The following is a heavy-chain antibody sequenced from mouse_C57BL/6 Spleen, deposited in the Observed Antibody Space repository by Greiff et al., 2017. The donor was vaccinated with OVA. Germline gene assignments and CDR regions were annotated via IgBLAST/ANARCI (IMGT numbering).Heavy chain of an antibody. D-gene: IGHD4-1*01. Sequence: EVQRVESGGGLVKPGGSLKLSCAASGFTFSSYAMSWVRQTPEKRLEWVATISDGGSYTYYPDNVKGRFTISRDNAKNNLYLQMSHLKSEDTAMYYCARANWDEDYAMDYWGQGTSVTVSS. V-gene: IGHV5-4*01. CDR3: ARANWDEDYAMDY. CDR1: GFTFSSYA. J-gene: IGHJ4*01. CDR2: ISDGGSYT.